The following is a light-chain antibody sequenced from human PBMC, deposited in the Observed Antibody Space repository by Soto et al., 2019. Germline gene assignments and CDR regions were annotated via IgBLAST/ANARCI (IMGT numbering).Light chain of an antibody. CDR2: DAS. CDR3: QQNYGISFT. CDR1: QSISSC. J-gene: IGKJ2*01. V-gene: IGKV1-5*01. Sequence: DIQMTQSPSTLSASVGDRVTITCRASQSISSCLDWYQHKHGKAPKLLIYDASSLQSGVPSRFSGSGSGTEFTLTISSLQPDDFATYFCQQNYGISFTFGQGTQLEIK.